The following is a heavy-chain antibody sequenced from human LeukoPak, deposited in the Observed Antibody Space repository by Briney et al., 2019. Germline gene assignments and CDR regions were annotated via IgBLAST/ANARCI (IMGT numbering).Heavy chain of an antibody. J-gene: IGHJ3*02. D-gene: IGHD3-10*01. CDR1: GFTFSNYW. V-gene: IGHV3-7*01. CDR2: INQHGSEK. Sequence: PGGSLRLSCAPSGFTFSNYWMSWVRQAPGKGLEWVANINQHGSEKYYVDSVKGRFTISRDNAKNSLYLQMNSLRAEDTAVYYCARHSYDSGIESPDAFDIWGQGTMVTVSS. CDR3: ARHSYDSGIESPDAFDI.